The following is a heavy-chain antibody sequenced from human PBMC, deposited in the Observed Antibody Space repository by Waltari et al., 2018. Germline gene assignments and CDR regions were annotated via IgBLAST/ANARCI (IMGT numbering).Heavy chain of an antibody. CDR1: GGTFSSYA. Sequence: QVQLVQSGAEVKKPGSSVKVSCKASGGTFSSYAISWVRQAPGQGLEWMGGIIPSFGTANYAQKFQGRVTITADESTSTAYMELSSLRSEDTAVYYCARGREVVVVPAAPLNWFDPWGQGTLVTVSS. V-gene: IGHV1-69*01. CDR2: IIPSFGTA. CDR3: ARGREVVVVPAAPLNWFDP. D-gene: IGHD2-2*01. J-gene: IGHJ5*02.